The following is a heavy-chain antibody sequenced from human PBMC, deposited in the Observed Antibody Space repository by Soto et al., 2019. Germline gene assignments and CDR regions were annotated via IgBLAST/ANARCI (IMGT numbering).Heavy chain of an antibody. V-gene: IGHV4-4*02. Sequence: PSETLSLTCAVSGGSISSSNWWSWVRQPPGKGLEWIGEIYHSGSTNYNPSLKGRVTISVDKSKNQFSLKLSSVTAADTAVYYCASIVVVTANGAPHAFDIWGQGTMVTVSS. J-gene: IGHJ3*02. D-gene: IGHD2-21*02. CDR2: IYHSGST. CDR1: GGSISSSNW. CDR3: ASIVVVTANGAPHAFDI.